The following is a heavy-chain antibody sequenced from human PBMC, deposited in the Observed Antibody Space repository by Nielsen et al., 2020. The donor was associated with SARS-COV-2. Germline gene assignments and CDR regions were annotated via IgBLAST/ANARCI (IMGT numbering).Heavy chain of an antibody. V-gene: IGHV1-69*06. CDR3: ARDSRDYGDSYYYYGMDV. Sequence: WVRQAPGQGLEWMGGIIPIFGTANYAQKFQGRVTITADKSTSTAYMELSSLRSEDTAVYYCARDSRDYGDSYYYYGMDVWGQGTTATVSS. J-gene: IGHJ6*02. CDR2: IIPIFGTA. D-gene: IGHD4-17*01.